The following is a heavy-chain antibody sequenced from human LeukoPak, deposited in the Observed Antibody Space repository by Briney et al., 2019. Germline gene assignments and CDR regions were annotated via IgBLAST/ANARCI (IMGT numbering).Heavy chain of an antibody. D-gene: IGHD2-2*01. CDR1: GFTFSSYG. CDR3: AKEIKAAIVESSMDV. CDR2: ISYDGSNK. Sequence: GRSLRLSCAASGFTFSSYGMNWVRQAPGKGMEWVAVISYDGSNKYYADSVKGRFTISRDNSKNTLYLQMNSLRVEDTAVYYCAKEIKAAIVESSMDVWGQGTTVTVSS. V-gene: IGHV3-30*18. J-gene: IGHJ6*02.